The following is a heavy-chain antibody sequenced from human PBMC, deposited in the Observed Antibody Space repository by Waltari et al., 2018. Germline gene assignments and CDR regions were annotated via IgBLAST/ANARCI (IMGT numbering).Heavy chain of an antibody. CDR1: RVTFNSDW. J-gene: IGHJ4*02. Sequence: EVHLVEPGGGVLKPGGSLRLSCTGSRVTFNSDWMSRVRQAQGVGLEWIGRIKSNRDGGTTDYAAPVKGRFTLSRDDSKSTVYLQMNGLKVDDTAVYICTAGIPFDYWGQGALVTVSS. CDR3: TAGIPFDY. CDR2: IKSNRDGGTT. D-gene: IGHD2-21*01. V-gene: IGHV3-15*01.